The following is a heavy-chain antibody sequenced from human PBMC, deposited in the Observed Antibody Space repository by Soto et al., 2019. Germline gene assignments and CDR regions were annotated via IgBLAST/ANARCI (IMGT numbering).Heavy chain of an antibody. D-gene: IGHD2-21*01. CDR2: INHSGST. Sequence: SETLSLTCAVYGGSFSGYYWSWIRQPPGKGLEWIGEINHSGSTNYNPSLKSRVTISVDTSKNQFSLKLSSVTAADTAVYYCARSLPCVNASNRAGCFVFWGQGILVSVFS. J-gene: IGHJ1*01. V-gene: IGHV4-34*01. CDR1: GGSFSGYY. CDR3: ARSLPCVNASNRAGCFVF.